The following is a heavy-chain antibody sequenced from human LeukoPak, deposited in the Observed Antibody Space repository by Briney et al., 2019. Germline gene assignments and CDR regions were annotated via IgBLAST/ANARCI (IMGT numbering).Heavy chain of an antibody. J-gene: IGHJ4*02. V-gene: IGHV4-34*01. Sequence: SETLSLTCAVYGGSFSGYYWSWIRQPPGKGLEWIGEINHSGSINYNPSLKSRVTISVDTSKNQFSLKLSSVTAADTAVYYCARSHCSSTSCYVRYWGQGTLVTVSS. CDR1: GGSFSGYY. D-gene: IGHD2-2*01. CDR2: INHSGSI. CDR3: ARSHCSSTSCYVRY.